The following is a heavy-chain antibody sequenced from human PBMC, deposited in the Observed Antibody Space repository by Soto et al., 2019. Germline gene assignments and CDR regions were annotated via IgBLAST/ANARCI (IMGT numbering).Heavy chain of an antibody. CDR1: GFTFSSYS. Sequence: GGSLRLSCAASGFTFSSYSMNWVRQAPGKGLEWVSSISSSSSYIYYADSVKGRFTISRDNAKNSLYLQMNSLRAEDTAVYYCAVDVVVTAIEAWFDPWGQGTLVTVSS. D-gene: IGHD2-21*02. J-gene: IGHJ5*02. CDR2: ISSSSSYI. CDR3: AVDVVVTAIEAWFDP. V-gene: IGHV3-21*01.